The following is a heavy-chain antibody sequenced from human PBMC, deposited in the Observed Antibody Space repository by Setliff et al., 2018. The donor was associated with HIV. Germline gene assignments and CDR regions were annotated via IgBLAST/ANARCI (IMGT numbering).Heavy chain of an antibody. Sequence: PGGSLRLSCGVSGLPFSNYAMHWVRQAPGKGLEWVALISGDGSDKHFTDSLKGRFTISRDNSKNTMYLQMSSLRTYDTAVYYCATQTSQWLVYYWGQGTLVTVSS. CDR2: ISGDGSDK. D-gene: IGHD6-19*01. CDR3: ATQTSQWLVYY. CDR1: GLPFSNYA. V-gene: IGHV3-30*04. J-gene: IGHJ4*02.